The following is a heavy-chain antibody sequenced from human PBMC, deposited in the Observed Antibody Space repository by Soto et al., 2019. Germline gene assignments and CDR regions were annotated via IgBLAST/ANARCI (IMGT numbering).Heavy chain of an antibody. Sequence: LLQSGAEVKKPGSSVKVSCRASGDNFNTYAFNWVRLAPGQGLEWMGGIIPVFRTANYAQIFQGRLTIGAAKSKNTVYMDLGSLRSEDPAVYSCATAGGGAIERMVSPGGMDVWSQGTTVIVSS. D-gene: IGHD2-8*01. CDR2: IIPVFRTA. J-gene: IGHJ6*02. CDR1: GDNFNTYA. CDR3: ATAGGGAIERMVSPGGMDV. V-gene: IGHV1-69*06.